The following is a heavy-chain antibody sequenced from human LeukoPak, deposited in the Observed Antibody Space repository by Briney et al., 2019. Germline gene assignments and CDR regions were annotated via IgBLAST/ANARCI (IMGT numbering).Heavy chain of an antibody. J-gene: IGHJ4*02. V-gene: IGHV3-21*01. CDR1: GFTFSSYS. D-gene: IGHD1-14*01. CDR3: ARDLIETGGYFDY. Sequence: PGGSLRLSCAASGFTFSSYSMNWARQAPGKGLEWVSSISSSSSYIYYADSVKGRFTISRDNAKNSLYLQMNSLRAEDAAVYYCARDLIETGGYFDYWGQGTLVTVSS. CDR2: ISSSSSYI.